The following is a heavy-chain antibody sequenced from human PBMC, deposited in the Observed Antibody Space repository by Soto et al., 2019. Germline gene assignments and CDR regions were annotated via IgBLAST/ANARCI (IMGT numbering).Heavy chain of an antibody. V-gene: IGHV3-48*02. Sequence: GGSLRLSCAASGFTFSSYSMNWVRQAPGKGLEWVSYISSSSSTIYYADSVKGRFTISRDNAKNSLYLQMNSLRDEDTAVYYCAAYMTTVTTTSFYYYGMDVWGQGTTVTVSS. J-gene: IGHJ6*02. CDR3: AAYMTTVTTTSFYYYGMDV. D-gene: IGHD4-4*01. CDR1: GFTFSSYS. CDR2: ISSSSSTI.